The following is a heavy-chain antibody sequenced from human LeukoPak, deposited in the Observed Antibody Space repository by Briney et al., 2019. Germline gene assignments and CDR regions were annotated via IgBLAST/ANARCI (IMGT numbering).Heavy chain of an antibody. CDR1: GFTFSSYS. J-gene: IGHJ4*02. CDR2: INHSGST. CDR3: ARRPRTRYSGSYYTSYYFDY. D-gene: IGHD1-26*01. Sequence: KSGGSLRLSCAASGFTFSSYSMNWVRPAPGKGLEGIGEINHSGSTNCNPSLKSRVTISVDTSKNQFSLKLSSVTAADTAVYYCARRPRTRYSGSYYTSYYFDYWAREPWSPSPQ. V-gene: IGHV4-34*01.